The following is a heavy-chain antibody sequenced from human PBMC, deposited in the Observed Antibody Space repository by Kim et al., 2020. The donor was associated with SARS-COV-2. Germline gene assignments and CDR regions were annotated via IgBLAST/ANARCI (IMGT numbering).Heavy chain of an antibody. Sequence: LKSRVTISVDTSKNQFARKLSSVTAAETAVYYCARGEGLWFGDPHLQMDVWGQGTTVTVSS. D-gene: IGHD3-10*01. CDR3: ARGEGLWFGDPHLQMDV. J-gene: IGHJ6*02. V-gene: IGHV4-34*01.